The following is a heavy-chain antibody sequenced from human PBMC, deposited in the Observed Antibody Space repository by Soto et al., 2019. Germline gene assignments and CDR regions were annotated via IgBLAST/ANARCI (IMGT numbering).Heavy chain of an antibody. Sequence: SETLSLTCTVSGGSISSSSYYWGWIRQPPGKGLEWIGSIYYSGSTYYNPSLKSRVTISVDTSKNQFSLKLSSVTAADTAVYYCARDLWGYCGTNCFPLDVWGQGTTVT. CDR2: IYYSGST. CDR1: GGSISSSSYY. J-gene: IGHJ6*02. CDR3: ARDLWGYCGTNCFPLDV. D-gene: IGHD2-21*02. V-gene: IGHV4-39*02.